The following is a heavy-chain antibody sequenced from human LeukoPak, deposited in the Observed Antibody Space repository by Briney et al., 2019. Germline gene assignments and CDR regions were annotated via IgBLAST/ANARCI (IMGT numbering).Heavy chain of an antibody. V-gene: IGHV3-53*01. J-gene: IGHJ3*02. D-gene: IGHD3-22*01. CDR3: AKADPGDYDSSGYPAFDI. Sequence: GGSLRLSCAASGFTVSSNFMSWVRQAPGKGLEWVSVIYGGGNTYYADSVKGRFTISRDTSKNTLYLQMNSLRAEDTALYYCAKADPGDYDSSGYPAFDIWGQGTMVTVSS. CDR2: IYGGGNT. CDR1: GFTVSSNF.